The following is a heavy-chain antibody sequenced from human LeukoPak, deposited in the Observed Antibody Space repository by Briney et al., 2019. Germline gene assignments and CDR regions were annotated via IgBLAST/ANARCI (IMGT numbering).Heavy chain of an antibody. J-gene: IGHJ1*01. V-gene: IGHV3-43*02. Sequence: GGSLRLSCAASGFSFDDYAMHWVRQAPGKGLEWVSITSGDGISTAYAESVQGRFTVSRDNRKNVLYLQMNSLTTEDIAFYYCAKDIGALIVSSECLHHWGQGTLVTVSS. CDR3: AKDIGALIVSSECLHH. D-gene: IGHD3-10*01. CDR2: TSGDGIST. CDR1: GFSFDDYA.